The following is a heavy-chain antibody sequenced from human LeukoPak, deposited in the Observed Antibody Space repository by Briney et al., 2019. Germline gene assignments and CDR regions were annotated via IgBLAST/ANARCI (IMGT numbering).Heavy chain of an antibody. J-gene: IGHJ4*02. V-gene: IGHV3-21*01. CDR2: ISSSTSYI. CDR1: GFTFSRNS. Sequence: GGSLRLSSAASGFTFSRNSMNWVRQAPGKGLEWVSSISSSTSYIYYADSVKGRFTISRDNAKNSLYLQMNSLRAEDTAVYYCARAGGSYYFDYWGQVTLVTVSS. CDR3: ARAGGSYYFDY. D-gene: IGHD1-26*01.